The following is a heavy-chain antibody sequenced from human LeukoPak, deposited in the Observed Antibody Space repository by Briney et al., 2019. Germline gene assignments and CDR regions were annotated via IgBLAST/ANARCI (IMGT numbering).Heavy chain of an antibody. D-gene: IGHD2-2*02. CDR1: GLTFSSHW. CDR2: ITNDGSST. CDR3: ARAPLDIVVVPAAIPTEYYYYYGMDV. Sequence: GGSLRLSCAASGLTFSSHWMHWVRQAPGKGLVWVSRITNDGSSTTYADSVKGRFTISRDNAKNMLYLQVNSLRAEDTAVYYCARAPLDIVVVPAAIPTEYYYYYGMDVWGQGTTVTVSS. J-gene: IGHJ6*02. V-gene: IGHV3-74*01.